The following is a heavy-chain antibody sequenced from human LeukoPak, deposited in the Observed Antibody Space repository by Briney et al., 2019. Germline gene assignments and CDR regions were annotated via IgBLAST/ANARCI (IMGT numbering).Heavy chain of an antibody. D-gene: IGHD7-27*01. CDR1: GYSFTSYW. V-gene: IGHV5-51*01. CDR3: ARAGAGDRPYYYYGMDV. J-gene: IGHJ6*02. Sequence: GESLKISCKGSGYSFTSYWIGWVRQMPGKGLGWMGIIYPGDSDTRYSPSFQGQVTISADKSINTAYLQWSSLKASDTAMYYCARAGAGDRPYYYYGMDVWGQGTTVTVSS. CDR2: IYPGDSDT.